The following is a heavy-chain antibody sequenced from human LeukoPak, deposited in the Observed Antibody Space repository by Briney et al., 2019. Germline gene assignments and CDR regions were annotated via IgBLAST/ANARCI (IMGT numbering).Heavy chain of an antibody. D-gene: IGHD6-13*01. CDR1: GGSISSSSHY. CDR3: ARHAWGSSWYYWFDP. CDR2: IYDSGST. J-gene: IGHJ5*02. V-gene: IGHV4-39*01. Sequence: SETLSLTCTVSGGSISSSSHYWGWIRQPPGKGLEWIGSIYDSGSTYYNPSLKSRVTISVDTSKNQFSLKLTSMTAADTAVYYCARHAWGSSWYYWFDPWGQGALVTVSS.